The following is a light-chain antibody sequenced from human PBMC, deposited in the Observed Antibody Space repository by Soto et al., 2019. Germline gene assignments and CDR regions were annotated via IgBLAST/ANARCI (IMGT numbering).Light chain of an antibody. CDR3: QHYNHWPPIT. CDR2: GAS. Sequence: ETVMTQSPATLSVSPGGRVTLSCRASQIIRTNLAWYQQKPGQAPRLLIYGASTRATGVPARFSGSGSGTEFALTITGLKSEDSAVYYCQHYNHWPPITFGQGTRWRL. J-gene: IGKJ5*01. V-gene: IGKV3-15*01. CDR1: QIIRTN.